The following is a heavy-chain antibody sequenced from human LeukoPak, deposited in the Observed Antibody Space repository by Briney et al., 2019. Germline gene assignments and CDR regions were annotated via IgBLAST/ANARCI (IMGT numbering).Heavy chain of an antibody. CDR3: ARGTPTRYYYGSSGYNY. CDR1: GGSISRSSYY. CDR2: IYYSGNT. V-gene: IGHV4-39*01. D-gene: IGHD3-22*01. Sequence: SETLSLTCAVSGGSISRSSYYWGWLRQPPGTGLEWIGSIYYSGNTYYNLSLKSRVTISVDTSKNQFSLKLSSVTAADTAVYYCARGTPTRYYYGSSGYNYWGQGTLVTVSS. J-gene: IGHJ4*02.